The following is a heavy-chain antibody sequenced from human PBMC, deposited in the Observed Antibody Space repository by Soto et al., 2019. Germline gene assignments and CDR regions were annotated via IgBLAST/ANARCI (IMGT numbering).Heavy chain of an antibody. Sequence: ASETLSLTCTVSGGSISSYYWSWIRQPAGKGLEWIGRIYTSGSTNYNPSLKSRVTMSVDTSKNQFSLKLSSVTAADTAVYYCARDGGGQLVVPSLSLLYYYYGMDVWGQGTTVTVSS. CDR1: GGSISSYY. V-gene: IGHV4-4*07. D-gene: IGHD6-6*01. J-gene: IGHJ6*02. CDR2: IYTSGST. CDR3: ARDGGGQLVVPSLSLLYYYYGMDV.